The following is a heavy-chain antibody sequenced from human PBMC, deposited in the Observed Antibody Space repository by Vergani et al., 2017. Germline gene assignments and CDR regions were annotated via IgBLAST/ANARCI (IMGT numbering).Heavy chain of an antibody. CDR2: INHSGST. J-gene: IGHJ4*02. V-gene: IGHV4-34*01. D-gene: IGHD4-17*01. CDR3: ARDARLGYGDYGGVFDY. Sequence: QVQLQQWGAGLLKPSETLSLTCAVYGGSFSGYYWSWIRQPPGKGLEWIGEINHSGSTNYNPSLKSRVTISVDTSKNQFSLKLSSVTAADTAVYYCARDARLGYGDYGGVFDYWGQGTLVTVSS. CDR1: GGSFSGYY.